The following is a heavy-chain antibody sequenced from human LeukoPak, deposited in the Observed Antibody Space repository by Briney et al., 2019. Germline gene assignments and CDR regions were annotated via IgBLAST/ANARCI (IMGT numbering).Heavy chain of an antibody. J-gene: IGHJ5*02. Sequence: GESLKISCKGSGYSFTSYWIGWVRQMPGKGLEWMGIIYPGDSDTRYSPSFQGQVTISADKSISTAYLQCSSLKASDTAMYYCARAPSGVVVPAARAGWFDPWGQGTLVTVSS. D-gene: IGHD2-2*01. CDR2: IYPGDSDT. V-gene: IGHV5-51*01. CDR1: GYSFTSYW. CDR3: ARAPSGVVVPAARAGWFDP.